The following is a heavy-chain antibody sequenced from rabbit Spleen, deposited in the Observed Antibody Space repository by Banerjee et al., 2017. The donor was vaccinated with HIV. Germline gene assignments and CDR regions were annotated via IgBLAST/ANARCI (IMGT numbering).Heavy chain of an antibody. D-gene: IGHD3-1*01. Sequence: QEQLVESGGGLVQPEGSLTLTCKASGFSFSDRDVMCWVRQAPGKGLEWVACINAATGKPVYATWAKGRFTISRTSSTTVTLRMTSVTAADTATYFCARDLVAAIGWNFNLWGQGTLVTVS. CDR3: ARDLVAAIGWNFNL. CDR2: INAATGKP. V-gene: IGHV1S45*01. CDR1: GFSFSDRDV. J-gene: IGHJ4*01.